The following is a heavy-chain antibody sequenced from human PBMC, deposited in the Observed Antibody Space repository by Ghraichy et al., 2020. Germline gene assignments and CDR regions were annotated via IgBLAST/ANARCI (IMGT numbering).Heavy chain of an antibody. CDR2: IYYSGST. D-gene: IGHD3-16*02. CDR3: ARSSPYVWGSYRRRGYGMDV. J-gene: IGHJ6*02. Sequence: SETLSLTCTVSGGSISSYYWSWIRQPPGKGLEWIGYIYYSGSTNYNPSLKSRVTISVDTSKNQFSLKLSSVTAADTAVYYCARSSPYVWGSYRRRGYGMDVWGQGTTVTVSS. CDR1: GGSISSYY. V-gene: IGHV4-59*01.